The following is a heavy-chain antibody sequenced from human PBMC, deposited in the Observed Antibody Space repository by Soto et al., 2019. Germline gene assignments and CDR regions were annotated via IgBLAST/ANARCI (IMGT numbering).Heavy chain of an antibody. Sequence: QVQLQESGPGLVKPSQTLSLTCTVSGGSISSGGYYWSWIRQHPGKGLEWIGYIYYSGSTYYNPYLKSRVTISVDTSKNQFSLKLSSVTAADTAVYYCARDCSGGSCYDSGLRYWGQGTLVTVSS. J-gene: IGHJ4*02. CDR2: IYYSGST. D-gene: IGHD2-15*01. V-gene: IGHV4-31*03. CDR1: GGSISSGGYY. CDR3: ARDCSGGSCYDSGLRY.